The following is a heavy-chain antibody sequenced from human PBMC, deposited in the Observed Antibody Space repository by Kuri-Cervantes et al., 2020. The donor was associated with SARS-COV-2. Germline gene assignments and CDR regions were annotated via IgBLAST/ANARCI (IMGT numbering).Heavy chain of an antibody. V-gene: IGHV1-69*13. CDR1: RRTFSSYA. D-gene: IGHD3-22*01. Sequence: VPVSCQASRRTFSSYAIGWVRPAPGEGLEWMGGIFPIFGTANNAQRYHGRVTITAEESTSTACMERRGLGSDDTGVYYCARGNSGLVTTWGQGTLVTVSS. J-gene: IGHJ4*02. CDR2: IFPIFGTA. CDR3: ARGNSGLVTT.